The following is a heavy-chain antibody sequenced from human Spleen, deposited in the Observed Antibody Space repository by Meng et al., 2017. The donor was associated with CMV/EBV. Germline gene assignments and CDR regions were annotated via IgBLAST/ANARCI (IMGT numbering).Heavy chain of an antibody. CDR2: IKEDGSEK. Sequence: GGSLRLSCAASEFSFRSYWMSWVRQAPGKGLEWVANIKEDGSEKKYVDSVKGRFSISRDNARDTMYLQMNSLRAEDTAVYYCARGNKLYYYYGMDVWGQGTTVTVSS. J-gene: IGHJ6*02. CDR3: ARGNKLYYYYGMDV. V-gene: IGHV3-7*03. CDR1: EFSFRSYW. D-gene: IGHD1-26*01.